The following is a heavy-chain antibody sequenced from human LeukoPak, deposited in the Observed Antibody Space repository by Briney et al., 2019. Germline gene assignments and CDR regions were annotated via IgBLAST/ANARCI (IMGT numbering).Heavy chain of an antibody. CDR3: ARSANTIFSRGPDFDY. V-gene: IGHV4-4*07. CDR2: IYTSGST. CDR1: GGSISSYY. Sequence: PSETLSLTCTVSGGSISSYYWSWIRQAPGKGLEWIGRIYTSGSTNYNPSLKSRVTMSVDTSKNQFSLKLSSVTAADTAVYYCARSANTIFSRGPDFDYWGQGTLVTVSS. D-gene: IGHD3-3*01. J-gene: IGHJ4*02.